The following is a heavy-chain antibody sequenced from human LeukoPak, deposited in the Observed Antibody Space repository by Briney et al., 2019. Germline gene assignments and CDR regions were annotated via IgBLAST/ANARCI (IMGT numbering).Heavy chain of an antibody. CDR3: ARARAADDKFEY. CDR2: IYTSGST. Sequence: PSETLSLTCTASGGSINTYYWSWIRRPAGKGLEWIGRIYTSGSTNYNPSLKSRVTMSVDTSKNQFSLKLNSVTAADTAVYYCARARAADDKFEYWGQGTLVTVSS. CDR1: GGSINTYY. J-gene: IGHJ4*02. V-gene: IGHV4-4*07. D-gene: IGHD3-22*01.